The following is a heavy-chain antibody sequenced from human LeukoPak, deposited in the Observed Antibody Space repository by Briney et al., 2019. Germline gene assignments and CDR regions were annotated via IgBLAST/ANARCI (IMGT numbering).Heavy chain of an antibody. J-gene: IGHJ3*02. CDR1: AFTFSSYS. CDR3: ARERYSRSSYDAFDM. V-gene: IGHV3-21*01. D-gene: IGHD6-6*01. Sequence: GGSLRLSCAASAFTFSSYSMNWVRQAPGKGLESVSSISSSSSYIYYADSVKGRFTISRDNAKNSLSLQMSSLRAEDTAAYYCARERYSRSSYDAFDMWGQGTMVTVSS. CDR2: ISSSSSYI.